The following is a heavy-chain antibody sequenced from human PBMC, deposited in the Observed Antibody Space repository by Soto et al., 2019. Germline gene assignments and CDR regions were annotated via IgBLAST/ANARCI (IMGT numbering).Heavy chain of an antibody. Sequence: EVQLVESGGGLVQPGGSLRLSCAASGFTFSSYEMNRVRQAPGKGLEWVSYISSSGSTIYYADSVKGRFTISRDNAKNSLYLQMNSLRAEDTAVYYCARVSSSWYLDYWGQGTLVTVSS. CDR3: ARVSSSWYLDY. CDR2: ISSSGSTI. CDR1: GFTFSSYE. V-gene: IGHV3-48*03. J-gene: IGHJ4*02. D-gene: IGHD6-13*01.